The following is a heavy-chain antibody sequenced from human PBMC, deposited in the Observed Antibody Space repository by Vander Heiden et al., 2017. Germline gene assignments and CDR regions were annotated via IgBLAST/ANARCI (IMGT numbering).Heavy chain of an antibody. D-gene: IGHD3-22*01. V-gene: IGHV4-4*07. CDR1: GGSMGHYY. CDR3: VGNYYDSRGYYFIDS. CDR2: IHTGGST. J-gene: IGHJ4*02. Sequence: QVQLQESGPGLVRPSETLSLTCAVSGGSMGHYYWTWLRQPAGKALAWLGHIHTGGSTNYNPSLKSRVTMSVATSKNQFSLKLTSVTAADTAVYYCVGNYYDSRGYYFIDSWGQGTLVTVS.